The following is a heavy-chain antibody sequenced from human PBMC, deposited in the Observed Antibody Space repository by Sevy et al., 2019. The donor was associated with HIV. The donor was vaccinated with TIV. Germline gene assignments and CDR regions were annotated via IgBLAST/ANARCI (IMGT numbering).Heavy chain of an antibody. D-gene: IGHD3-16*01. CDR3: AKDRGEILHSAFDY. Sequence: GGSLRLSCAASGFTFSDYSRHWVRQAPGKGLEWVAVISYVGRNNKYNADSVKGRFTISRDNSKNTLYLQMNSLGVEDTAIYYCAKDRGEILHSAFDYWGQGTLVTVSS. CDR2: ISYVGRNNK. V-gene: IGHV3-30*04. J-gene: IGHJ4*02. CDR1: GFTFSDYS.